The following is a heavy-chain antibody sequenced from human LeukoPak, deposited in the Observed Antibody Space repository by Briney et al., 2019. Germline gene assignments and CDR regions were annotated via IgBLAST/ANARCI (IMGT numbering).Heavy chain of an antibody. CDR3: ATTNWNYGGDAFDI. CDR1: GGSISSSSYY. Sequence: SETLSLTCTVSGGSISSSSYYWSWIRQPPGKGLEWIGYIYYSGSTNYNPSLKSRVTISVDTSKNQFSLKLSSVTAADTAVYYCATTNWNYGGDAFDIWGQGTMVTVSS. CDR2: IYYSGST. V-gene: IGHV4-61*01. D-gene: IGHD1-7*01. J-gene: IGHJ3*02.